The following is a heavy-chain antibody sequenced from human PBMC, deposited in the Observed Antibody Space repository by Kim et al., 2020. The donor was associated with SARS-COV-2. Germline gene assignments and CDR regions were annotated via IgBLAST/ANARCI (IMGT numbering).Heavy chain of an antibody. D-gene: IGHD2-15*01. CDR2: INPSGGST. J-gene: IGHJ6*02. Sequence: ASVKVSCKASGYTFTSYYMHWVRQAPGQGLEWMGIINPSGGSTSYAQKFQGRVTMTSDTSTSTVYMELSSLRSEDTAVYYCARDLVGCSGGSCYFRMDVWGQGPTLPVSS. CDR3: ARDLVGCSGGSCYFRMDV. V-gene: IGHV1-46*01. CDR1: GYTFTSYY.